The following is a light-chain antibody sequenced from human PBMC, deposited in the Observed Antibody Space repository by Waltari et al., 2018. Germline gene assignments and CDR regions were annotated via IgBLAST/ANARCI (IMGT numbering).Light chain of an antibody. CDR2: EVD. V-gene: IGLV2-18*02. Sequence: QSALTQPPSVSGSPGQSVTISCTGTSSDIGAYNRVSWYQQSPGTAPKLIISEVDSRPSGVPDRFSGSKSGNTASLTISGLQAEDEATYYCTSFTTSITLVFGGGTKVTVL. J-gene: IGLJ3*02. CDR3: TSFTTSITLV. CDR1: SSDIGAYNR.